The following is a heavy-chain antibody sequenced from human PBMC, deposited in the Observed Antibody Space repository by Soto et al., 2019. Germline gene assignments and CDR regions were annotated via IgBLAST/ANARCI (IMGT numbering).Heavy chain of an antibody. Sequence: SETLSLTCTVSGASISSYYWSWIRQPAGEGLEWIGRFYSSGSTNYNPSLKSRVTMSIDTSQNQFSLTLGYVNAADTAVYYCARHSVSFPSSRYFFDSWGRGTLVTVSS. CDR3: ARHSVSFPSSRYFFDS. CDR1: GASISSYY. J-gene: IGHJ4*01. D-gene: IGHD2-15*01. CDR2: FYSSGST. V-gene: IGHV4-4*07.